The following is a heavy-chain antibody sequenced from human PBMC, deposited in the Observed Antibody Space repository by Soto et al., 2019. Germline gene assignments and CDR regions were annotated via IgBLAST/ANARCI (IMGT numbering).Heavy chain of an antibody. CDR2: ISYDGSNK. CDR1: GFTFSSYG. CDR3: AKDPLVGATGGDYFDY. Sequence: QVQLVESGGGVVQPGRSLRLSCAASGFTFSSYGMHWVRQAPGKGLEWVAVISYDGSNKYYADSVKGRFTISRDNSKNTLYLQMNSLRAEDTAVYYCAKDPLVGATGGDYFDYWGQGTLVTVSS. J-gene: IGHJ4*02. D-gene: IGHD1-26*01. V-gene: IGHV3-30*18.